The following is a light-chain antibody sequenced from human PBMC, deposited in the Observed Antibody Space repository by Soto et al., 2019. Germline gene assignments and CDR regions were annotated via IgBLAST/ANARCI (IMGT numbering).Light chain of an antibody. CDR3: QQRDNWPPRT. J-gene: IGKJ4*01. V-gene: IGKV3-11*01. CDR1: QSISSF. CDR2: DAS. Sequence: EIVLTQSPATLSLSPGERATLSCRASQSISSFLAWYQQKPGQAPRLLIYDASNRATGIPARFSGSGSGTDFTLTISSLEPEDFAVYYCQQRDNWPPRTFGGGTKVEIK.